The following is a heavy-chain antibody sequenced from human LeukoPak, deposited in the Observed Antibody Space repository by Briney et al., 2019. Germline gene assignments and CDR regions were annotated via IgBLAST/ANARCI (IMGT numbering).Heavy chain of an antibody. CDR2: IIPIFGTA. CDR3: ADGYNYDY. Sequence: ASVKVSCKAFGGTFSSYAISWVRQAPGQGLEWMGGIIPIFGTANYAQKLQGRVTMTTDTSTSTAYMELRSLRSDDTAVYYCADGYNYDYWGQGTLVTVSS. CDR1: GGTFSSYA. J-gene: IGHJ4*02. D-gene: IGHD5-24*01. V-gene: IGHV1-69*05.